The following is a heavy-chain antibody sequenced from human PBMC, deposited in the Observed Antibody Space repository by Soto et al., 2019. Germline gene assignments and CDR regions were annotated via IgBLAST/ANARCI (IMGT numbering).Heavy chain of an antibody. V-gene: IGHV3-23*01. CDR2: ISANDVGT. J-gene: IGHJ4*02. CDR3: AKAKNDYNWDNRPPFDY. Sequence: GGSLRLPCEASAFTLRNYAMTWIRQAPGKGLEWVSLISANDVGTYYAESVKTRFTISTDPSRKTVYLQMYSLRADDTALYTFAKAKNDYNWDNRPPFDYWGQGTLVTVSS. CDR1: AFTLRNYA. D-gene: IGHD1-20*01.